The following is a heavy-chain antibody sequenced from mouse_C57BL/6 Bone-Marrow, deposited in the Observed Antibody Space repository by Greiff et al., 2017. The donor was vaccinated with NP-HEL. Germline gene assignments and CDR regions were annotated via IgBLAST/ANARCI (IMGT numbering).Heavy chain of an antibody. CDR3: ARYGLLLRYWYFDV. V-gene: IGHV1-64*01. J-gene: IGHJ1*03. CDR1: GYTFTSYW. Sequence: QVQLKQPGAELVKPGASVKLSCKASGYTFTSYWMHWVKQRPGQGLEWIGMIHPNSGSTNYNEKFKSKATLTVDKSSSTAYMQLSSLTSEDSAVYYCARYGLLLRYWYFDVWGTGTTVTVSS. CDR2: IHPNSGST. D-gene: IGHD1-1*01.